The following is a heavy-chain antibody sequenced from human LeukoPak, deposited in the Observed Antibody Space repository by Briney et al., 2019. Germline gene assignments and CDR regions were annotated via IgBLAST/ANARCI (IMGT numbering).Heavy chain of an antibody. J-gene: IGHJ4*02. V-gene: IGHV3-30-3*02. CDR2: ISYVARET. D-gene: IGHD3-10*01. CDR1: GFTFSSFA. CDR3: AKFRYGSGSYYSYFDY. Sequence: PGSSLRLSCAASGFTFSSFAMHWVRQAPGKGLEWVAFISYVARETYYADSVKGRFTISRDNSKDMVYLQMNSLRAEDTAVYYCAKFRYGSGSYYSYFDYWGQGTLVTVSS.